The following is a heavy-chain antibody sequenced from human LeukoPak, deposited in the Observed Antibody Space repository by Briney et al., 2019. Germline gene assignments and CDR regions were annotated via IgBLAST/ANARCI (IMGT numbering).Heavy chain of an antibody. CDR2: INHSGSA. J-gene: IGHJ3*02. CDR3: ARGPRRITMIVVVKAFDI. Sequence: PSETLSLTCAVYGGSFSSYYWSWIRQPPRKGQGWIGEINHSGSANYISSLKSRVTIAVDTSKHQFSLKLSSVTAADTAVYYCARGPRRITMIVVVKAFDIWGQGTMVTVSS. V-gene: IGHV4-34*01. D-gene: IGHD3-22*01. CDR1: GGSFSSYY.